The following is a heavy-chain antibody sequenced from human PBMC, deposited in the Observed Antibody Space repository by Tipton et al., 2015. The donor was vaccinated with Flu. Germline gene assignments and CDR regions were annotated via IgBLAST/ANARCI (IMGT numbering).Heavy chain of an antibody. J-gene: IGHJ4*02. CDR2: IRSKTYGGTT. CDR1: GVSISNYY. D-gene: IGHD3-10*02. CDR3: TTDYVYSNYHGY. Sequence: LSLTCTVFGVSISNYYWSWVRQPAGKGLEWVSIIRSKTYGGTTEYAASVKGRFTISRDDSKSIAYLQINSLKTEDTAVYYCTTDYVYSNYHGYWGQGTLVTVSS. V-gene: IGHV3-49*04.